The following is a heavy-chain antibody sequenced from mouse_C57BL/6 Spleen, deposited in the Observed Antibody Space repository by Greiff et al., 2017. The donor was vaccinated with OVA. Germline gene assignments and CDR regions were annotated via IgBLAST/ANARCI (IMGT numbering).Heavy chain of an antibody. Sequence: QVQLQQPGAELVRPGTSVKLSCKASGYTFTSYWMHWVKQRPGQGLEWIGVIDPSDSYTNYNQKFKGKATLTVDTSSSTAYMQLSSLTSEDSAVYSCARSANWDGDYWGQGTTLTVSS. D-gene: IGHD4-1*01. CDR2: IDPSDSYT. V-gene: IGHV1-59*01. CDR3: ARSANWDGDY. CDR1: GYTFTSYW. J-gene: IGHJ2*01.